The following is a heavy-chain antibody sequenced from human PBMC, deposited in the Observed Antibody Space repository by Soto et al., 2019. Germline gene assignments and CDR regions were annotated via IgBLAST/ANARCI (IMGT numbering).Heavy chain of an antibody. CDR3: ARDKRTPCGHFLQFVMDG. Sequence: ASVKVSCTASGYSFTQYAIHWVRQAPGRSLEWLGWIHPANGNTKYSQKFQGRVTFTRDTSATTAYMELSSLRSEDAGLYYCARDKRTPCGHFLQFVMDGWGQGSTVIVSS. CDR1: GYSFTQYA. J-gene: IGHJ6*02. D-gene: IGHD2-8*01. CDR2: IHPANGNT. V-gene: IGHV1-3*01.